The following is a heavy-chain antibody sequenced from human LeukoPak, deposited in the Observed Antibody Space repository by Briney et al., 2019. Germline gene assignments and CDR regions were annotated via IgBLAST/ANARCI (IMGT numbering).Heavy chain of an antibody. D-gene: IGHD4-23*01. V-gene: IGHV3-30*18. CDR1: GFRFSFYG. Sequence: GGSLRLSCAASGFRFSFYGMHWVRQAPGKGLEWVAVISYDGSNKYYADSVKGRFTISRANSTNTLYLQMNSLRAEDTAVYYCGKAPTVVTPGDYWGQGTLVTVSS. CDR2: ISYDGSNK. J-gene: IGHJ4*02. CDR3: GKAPTVVTPGDY.